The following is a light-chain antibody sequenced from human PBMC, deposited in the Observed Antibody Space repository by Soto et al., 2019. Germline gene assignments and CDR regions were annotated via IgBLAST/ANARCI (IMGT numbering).Light chain of an antibody. J-gene: IGKJ1*01. Sequence: EIVLTQSPGTLSLSPGERATLSCRASQSVSSSFLAWYQQKPGQAPRLLIYGASSRATGIPARFSGSGSGTDFTLTISGLEPEDFAVYYWQQYDNSPWTFGQGTKVEIK. CDR1: QSVSSSF. CDR3: QQYDNSPWT. V-gene: IGKV3-20*01. CDR2: GAS.